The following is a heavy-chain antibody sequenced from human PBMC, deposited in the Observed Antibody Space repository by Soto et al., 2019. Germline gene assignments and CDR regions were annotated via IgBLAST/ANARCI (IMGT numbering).Heavy chain of an antibody. Sequence: QVQLVESGGGVVQPGRSLRLSCAASGFTFSSYGMHWVRQAPGKGLEWVEVISYDGSNKNYADSVKGRITISRDNSKNTLYLQMNSLRAEDTAVYYCGGGYCSGGSCYSLMDWGQGTLVTVSS. J-gene: IGHJ4*02. V-gene: IGHV3-30*03. CDR3: GGGYCSGGSCYSLMD. CDR2: ISYDGSNK. D-gene: IGHD2-15*01. CDR1: GFTFSSYG.